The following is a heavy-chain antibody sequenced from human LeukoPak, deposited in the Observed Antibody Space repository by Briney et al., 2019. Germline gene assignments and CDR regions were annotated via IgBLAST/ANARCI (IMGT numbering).Heavy chain of an antibody. V-gene: IGHV1-18*01. CDR1: GYTLTSYG. D-gene: IGHD2-2*01. J-gene: IGHJ5*02. CDR3: ARVPYCSSTSCYYWFDP. Sequence: ASVKVSCKASGYTLTSYGISWVRQAPGQGLEWMGWISAYNGNTNYAQKLQGRVTMTTDTSTSTAYMELRSLRSDDTAVYYCARVPYCSSTSCYYWFDPWGQGTLVTVSS. CDR2: ISAYNGNT.